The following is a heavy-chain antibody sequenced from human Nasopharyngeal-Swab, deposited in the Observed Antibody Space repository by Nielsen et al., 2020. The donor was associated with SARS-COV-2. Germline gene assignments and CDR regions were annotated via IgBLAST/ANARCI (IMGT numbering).Heavy chain of an antibody. CDR1: GFTFSSYG. CDR3: AREMITFGGVIGDYYGMDV. D-gene: IGHD3-16*02. CDR2: IWYDGSNK. V-gene: IGHV3-33*01. J-gene: IGHJ6*02. Sequence: GESLKISCAASGFTFSSYGMHWVRQAPGKGLEWVAVIWYDGSNKYYADSVKGRFTISRDNSKNTLYLQMNSLRAEDTAVYYCAREMITFGGVIGDYYGMDVWGQGTTVTVSS.